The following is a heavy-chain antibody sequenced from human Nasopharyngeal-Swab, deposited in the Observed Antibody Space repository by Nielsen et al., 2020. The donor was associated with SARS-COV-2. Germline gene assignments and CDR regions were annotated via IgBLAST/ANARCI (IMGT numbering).Heavy chain of an antibody. V-gene: IGHV4-39*07. J-gene: IGHJ6*02. CDR3: VGSSWYGDYYYYYGMDV. Sequence: SETLSLTCTFSGGSISSRSYYWVCIRQPPGKGLEWIGSIYYSGSTYYNPSLKSRVTISVDTSKNQFSLKLSSVTAADTAVYYCVGSSWYGDYYYYYGMDVWGQGTTVTVSS. CDR2: IYYSGST. CDR1: GGSISSRSYY. D-gene: IGHD6-13*01.